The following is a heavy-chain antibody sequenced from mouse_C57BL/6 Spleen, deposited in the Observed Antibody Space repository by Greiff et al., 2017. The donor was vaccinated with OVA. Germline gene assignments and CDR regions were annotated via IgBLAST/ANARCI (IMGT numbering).Heavy chain of an antibody. CDR2: IDPEDGET. V-gene: IGHV14-2*01. J-gene: IGHJ1*03. CDR1: GFNIKDYY. Sequence: VQLQQSGAELVKPGASVKLSCTASGFNIKDYYMHWVKQRTEQGLEWIGRIDPEDGETKYAPKFQGKATITADTSSNTAYLQLGSLTSEDTAVYYCARVTGYGSSYWYFDVWGTGTTVTVSS. D-gene: IGHD1-1*01. CDR3: ARVTGYGSSYWYFDV.